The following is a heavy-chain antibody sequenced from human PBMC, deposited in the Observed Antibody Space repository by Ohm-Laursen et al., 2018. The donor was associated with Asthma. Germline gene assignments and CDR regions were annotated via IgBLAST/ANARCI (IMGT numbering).Heavy chain of an antibody. D-gene: IGHD7-27*01. J-gene: IGHJ4*02. Sequence: SLRLSCTASGFTFSSYGMHWVRQAPGKGLEWVSSISRSSDYIHYADSVKGRFTISRDNAKNSLHLQMNSLRAEGTAVYYCATSKPADLGISFYDYWGQGTLVTVSS. CDR3: ATSKPADLGISFYDY. CDR1: GFTFSSYG. V-gene: IGHV3-21*01. CDR2: ISRSSDYI.